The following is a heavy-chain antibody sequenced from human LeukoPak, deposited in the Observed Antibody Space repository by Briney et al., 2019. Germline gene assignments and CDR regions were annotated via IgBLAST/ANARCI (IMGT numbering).Heavy chain of an antibody. CDR2: ITGSGGTT. Sequence: PGGSLRLSCVASGFTFTSYAMSWVRQAPGKGLEWVSAITGSGGTTYYADFVKGRFTISRDNSKNTLYLQMNGLRVEDTAVYYCAKMQGYFDYWGQGTLVTVSS. CDR1: GFTFTSYA. CDR3: AKMQGYFDY. J-gene: IGHJ4*02. V-gene: IGHV3-23*01.